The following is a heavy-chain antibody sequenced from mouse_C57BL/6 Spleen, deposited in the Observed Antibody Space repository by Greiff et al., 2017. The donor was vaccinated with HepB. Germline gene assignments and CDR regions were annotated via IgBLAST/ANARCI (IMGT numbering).Heavy chain of an antibody. D-gene: IGHD2-5*01. J-gene: IGHJ3*01. V-gene: IGHV5-4*01. CDR2: ISDGGSYT. Sequence: EVKLVESGGGLVKPGGSLKLSCAASGFTFSSYAMSWVRQTPEKRLEWVANISDGGSYTYSPDNVKGRFTISRDKAKNNLYLQMIHLKSEDTAMYYCAGDNENSNCWFAYWGQGTLVTVSA. CDR1: GFTFSSYA. CDR3: AGDNENSNCWFAY.